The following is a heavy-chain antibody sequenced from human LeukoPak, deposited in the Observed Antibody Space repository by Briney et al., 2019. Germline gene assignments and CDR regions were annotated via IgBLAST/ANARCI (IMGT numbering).Heavy chain of an antibody. V-gene: IGHV1-69*06. CDR2: IIPIFGTA. CDR3: ARDRHYYDSSGYYFDY. CDR1: GGTFSSYA. D-gene: IGHD3-22*01. Sequence: SVKVSCKASGGTFSSYAISWVRQAPGQGLGWMGRIIPIFGTANYAQKFQGRVTITADKSTSTAYMELSSLRSEDTAVYYCARDRHYYDSSGYYFDYWGQGTLVTVSS. J-gene: IGHJ4*02.